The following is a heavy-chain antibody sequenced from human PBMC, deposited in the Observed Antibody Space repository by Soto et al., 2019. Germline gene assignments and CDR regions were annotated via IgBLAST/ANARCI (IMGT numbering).Heavy chain of an antibody. V-gene: IGHV1-24*01. CDR1: GYTLTELS. CDR3: ARDLDGSSWYNYYYYGMDV. Sequence: ASVKVSCKVSGYTLTELSMHWVRQAPGKGLEWMGGFDPEDGETIYAQKFQGRVTITRDTSASTAYMELSSLRSEDTAVYYCARDLDGSSWYNYYYYGMDVWGQGTTVTVSS. J-gene: IGHJ6*02. CDR2: FDPEDGET. D-gene: IGHD6-13*01.